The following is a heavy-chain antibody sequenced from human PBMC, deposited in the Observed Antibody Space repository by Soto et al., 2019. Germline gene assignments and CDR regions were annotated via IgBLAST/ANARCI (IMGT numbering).Heavy chain of an antibody. CDR1: GGTFSSYA. CDR3: ARDRKGQSMSSWNDGVSYYYGMDV. Sequence: GASVMVSCKASGGTFSSYAISWVRQAPGQGLEWMGGIIPIFGTANYAQKFQGRVTITADESTSTAYMELSSLRSEDTAVYYCARDRKGQSMSSWNDGVSYYYGMDVWGQGTTVTVSS. J-gene: IGHJ6*02. V-gene: IGHV1-69*13. D-gene: IGHD1-1*01. CDR2: IIPIFGTA.